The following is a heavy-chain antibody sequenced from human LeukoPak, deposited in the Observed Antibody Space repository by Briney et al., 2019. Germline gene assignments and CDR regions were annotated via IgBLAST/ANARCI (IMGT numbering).Heavy chain of an antibody. J-gene: IGHJ4*02. D-gene: IGHD2-2*01. CDR1: GGSISSRSYY. Sequence: SETLSLTCTVSGGSISSRSYYWGWIRQPPGKGLEWIWSSFYRGTTYYNPSLKSRVTISVHTSKNQFSLRLSSVTAADTAVYYCASENCSGTSCSSFDYWGQGTLVTVSS. V-gene: IGHV4-39*01. CDR2: SFYRGTT. CDR3: ASENCSGTSCSSFDY.